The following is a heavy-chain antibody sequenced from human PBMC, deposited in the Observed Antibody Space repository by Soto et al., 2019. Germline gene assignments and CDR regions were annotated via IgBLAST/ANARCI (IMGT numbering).Heavy chain of an antibody. CDR1: GFTLSNYV. D-gene: IGHD4-17*01. Sequence: GGSLRLSCAASGFTLSNYVMNWVRQAPGKGLEWISCIGSSSVTIFHADSVKGRFTISRDSAKNSLYLQMNSLRDEDTAVYHCVTDPDGDLVFDYWGQGSLVPVSS. V-gene: IGHV3-48*02. J-gene: IGHJ4*02. CDR3: VTDPDGDLVFDY. CDR2: IGSSSVTI.